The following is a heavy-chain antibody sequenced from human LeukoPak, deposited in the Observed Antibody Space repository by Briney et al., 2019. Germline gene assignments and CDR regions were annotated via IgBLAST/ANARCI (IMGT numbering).Heavy chain of an antibody. Sequence: GGSLRLSCAASGFTFSSYAMSWVRQAPGKGLEWVSAISGSGGSTYYADSVKGRFTISRDNSKNTLYLQMNSLRAEDTAAYYCAKVRFLEWLYGPYYFDYWGQGTLVTVSS. J-gene: IGHJ4*02. CDR1: GFTFSSYA. V-gene: IGHV3-23*01. D-gene: IGHD3-3*01. CDR3: AKVRFLEWLYGPYYFDY. CDR2: ISGSGGST.